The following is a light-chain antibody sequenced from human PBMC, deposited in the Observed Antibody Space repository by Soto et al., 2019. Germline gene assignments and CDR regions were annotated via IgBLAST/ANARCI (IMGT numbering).Light chain of an antibody. Sequence: DLQMTQSPSSLSASVGDRVTITCRASQSISTYLNWYQQKPGKAPKLLIYAAFILQSGVPSRFRGVGCGTDFTLPISNSQPKDWPTYVGQQSYSSPLNFGGGTKVDIK. CDR2: AAF. CDR3: QQSYSSPLN. CDR1: QSISTY. V-gene: IGKV1-39*01. J-gene: IGKJ4*01.